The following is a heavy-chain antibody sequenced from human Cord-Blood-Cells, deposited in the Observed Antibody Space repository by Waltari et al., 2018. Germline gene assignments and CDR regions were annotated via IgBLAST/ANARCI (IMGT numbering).Heavy chain of an antibody. V-gene: IGHV4-34*01. J-gene: IGHJ5*02. CDR1: GGSFSGYY. CDR2: INHSGST. CDR3: ARGSATFDP. Sequence: QVQLQQWGAGLLKPSETLSLTCPVYGGSFSGYYWGWIRQPPGKGLEWIGEINHSGSTNYNPSLTSRVTISVDTSKTQFSLRLRSVTAADTAVYYWARGSATFDPWGQGTLVTVSS. D-gene: IGHD6-25*01.